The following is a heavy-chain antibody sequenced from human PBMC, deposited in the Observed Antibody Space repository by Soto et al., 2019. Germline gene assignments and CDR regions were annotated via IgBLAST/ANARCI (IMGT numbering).Heavy chain of an antibody. CDR2: IYNDGKT. D-gene: IGHD3-10*01. V-gene: IGHV3-53*01. CDR1: GLPVSTNY. J-gene: IGHJ6*02. Sequence: EVQLVESGGGLIQPGGSLNLSCAASGLPVSTNYMSWVRQAPGKGLEWVSVIYNDGKTYYADSVKGRFTISRDASKNTLHLQMDSLRDEDTAVYYCVRPLPSGQNYGMDVWGQGTTVNVSS. CDR3: VRPLPSGQNYGMDV.